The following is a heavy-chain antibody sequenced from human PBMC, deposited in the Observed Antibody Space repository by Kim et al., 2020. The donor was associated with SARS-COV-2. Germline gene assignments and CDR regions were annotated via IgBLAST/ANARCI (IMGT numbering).Heavy chain of an antibody. CDR2: FDPEDGET. V-gene: IGHV1-24*01. D-gene: IGHD3-22*01. CDR3: ATTPPYYYDSSGYYSGWFDP. Sequence: ASVKVSCKVSGYTLTELSMHWVRQAPGKGLEWMGGFDPEDGETIHAQKFQGRVTMTEDTSTDTTYMELSSLRSEDTAVYYCATTPPYYYDSSGYYSGWFDPWGQGTLLTVS. J-gene: IGHJ5*02. CDR1: GYTLTELS.